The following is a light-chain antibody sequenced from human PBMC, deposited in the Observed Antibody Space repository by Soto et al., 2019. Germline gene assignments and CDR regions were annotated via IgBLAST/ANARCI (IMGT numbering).Light chain of an antibody. V-gene: IGLV2-14*03. CDR3: SSYTRTTTLG. CDR1: SSDVDDYNY. CDR2: QVS. Sequence: QSALTQPASVAGSPGQSITISCTGTSSDVDDYNYVSWYQQHPGRAPKLIIYQVSNRPSGVSNRFSGSKSGITASLTISGLQAEDEADYYCSSYTRTTTLGFGGGTKLTVL. J-gene: IGLJ3*02.